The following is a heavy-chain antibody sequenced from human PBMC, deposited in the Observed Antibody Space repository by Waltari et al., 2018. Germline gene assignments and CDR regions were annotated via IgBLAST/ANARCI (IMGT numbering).Heavy chain of an antibody. Sequence: QVQLQESGQGLVKPSGTLSLTCAVSGDSISGNYWWSWVRQSPEKGLEWIGQVHHSGKTHYNPSLQIRVAISVDKPKNQFSLNLNSVTAADTAIYYCAGDRAIGLFFDYWGRGTLVTVSS. D-gene: IGHD2-2*01. CDR3: AGDRAIGLFFDY. V-gene: IGHV4-4*02. CDR2: VHHSGKT. J-gene: IGHJ4*02. CDR1: GDSISGNYW.